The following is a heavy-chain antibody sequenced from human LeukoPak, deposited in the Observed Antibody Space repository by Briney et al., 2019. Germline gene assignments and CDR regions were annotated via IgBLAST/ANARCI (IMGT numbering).Heavy chain of an antibody. J-gene: IGHJ6*03. CDR1: GASISNYY. D-gene: IGHD2-2*01. CDR3: ARDNRSTSCMDV. Sequence: SETLSLTCTVSGASISNYYWSWIRQPPGKGLEWIGYIYYSGSTDYNPSPKSRVTISVDTSKNQFSLKLSSVTAADTAVYYCARDNRSTSCMDVWGKGTTVTVSS. CDR2: IYYSGST. V-gene: IGHV4-59*01.